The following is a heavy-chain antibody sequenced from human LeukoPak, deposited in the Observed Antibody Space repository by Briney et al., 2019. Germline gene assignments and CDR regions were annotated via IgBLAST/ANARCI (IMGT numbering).Heavy chain of an antibody. CDR1: GGSFEHYF. Sequence: ETLSLTCSVSGGSFEHYFWSWIRQPPGKGLEWIGYVYYSGSTDYSPSLKSRVTMSVDTSKSQFSPNLKSLTAADTAVYYCVVSPNQDFYDYWGQGPLVTVSS. J-gene: IGHJ4*02. CDR2: VYYSGST. V-gene: IGHV4-59*08. CDR3: VVSPNQDFYDY.